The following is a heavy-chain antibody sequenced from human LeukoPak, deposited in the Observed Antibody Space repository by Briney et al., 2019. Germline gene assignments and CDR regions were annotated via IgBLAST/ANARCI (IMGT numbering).Heavy chain of an antibody. CDR2: IYGSGSKT. D-gene: IGHD2-15*01. Sequence: GGSLRLSCAASGLPFSTYTMSWVRQAPGKGLEWVSSIYGSGSKTFYADSVKGRFTISRDSSKSTLYLQMNGLRVEDTALYYCAKDRVPDNRWSFDKWGQGTMVTVSA. J-gene: IGHJ3*02. V-gene: IGHV3-23*01. CDR3: AKDRVPDNRWSFDK. CDR1: GLPFSTYT.